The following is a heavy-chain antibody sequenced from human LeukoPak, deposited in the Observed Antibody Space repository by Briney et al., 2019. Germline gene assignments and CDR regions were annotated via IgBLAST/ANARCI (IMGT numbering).Heavy chain of an antibody. CDR2: IYSDNT. D-gene: IGHD3-10*01. V-gene: IGHV3-53*01. CDR1: GFTVSSNS. J-gene: IGHJ4*02. Sequence: PGGPLRLSCTVSGFTVSSNSMSWVRQAPGKGLEWVSFIYSDNTHYSDSVKGRFTISRDNSKNTLYLQMNSLRAEDTAVYYCAKDQHYYGSGSYYDYWGQGTLVTVSS. CDR3: AKDQHYYGSGSYYDY.